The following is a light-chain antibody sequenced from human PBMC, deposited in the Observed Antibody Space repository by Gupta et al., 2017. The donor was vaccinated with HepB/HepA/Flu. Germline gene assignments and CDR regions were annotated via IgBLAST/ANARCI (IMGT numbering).Light chain of an antibody. J-gene: IGKJ3*01. Sequence: EIVLPQSPGTLSLSPGEKATLSCRASQTISRNYLAWYQQRPGQAPRLLIYAASSRATGIPDRFSGSGSGTDFTLTISRLEPEDFAVYYCQQYGGSTFTFGHGTKVDIK. CDR3: QQYGGSTFT. V-gene: IGKV3-20*01. CDR1: QTISRNY. CDR2: AAS.